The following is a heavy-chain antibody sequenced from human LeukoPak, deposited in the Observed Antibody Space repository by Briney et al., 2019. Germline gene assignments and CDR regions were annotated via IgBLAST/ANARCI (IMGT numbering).Heavy chain of an antibody. J-gene: IGHJ6*03. CDR1: GYSISRGDY. CDR3: ARVQREYYYYMDV. Sequence: SETLSLTCTVSGYSISRGDYWGWIRPPPGKGLEWIGRIYHRGSTYYNPCLKSRVTISVDTYKHQFSLKLSSVTAADTAVYYCARVQREYYYYMDVWGKGTTVTVSS. V-gene: IGHV4-38-2*02. CDR2: IYHRGST.